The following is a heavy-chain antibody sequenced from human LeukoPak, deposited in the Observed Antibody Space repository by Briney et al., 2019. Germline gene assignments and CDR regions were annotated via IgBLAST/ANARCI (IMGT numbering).Heavy chain of an antibody. D-gene: IGHD3-10*01. J-gene: IGHJ4*02. V-gene: IGHV3-30*18. CDR2: ISYDGSNK. CDR3: AKDRLLWFGELSQGGFDY. CDR1: GFTFSSYG. Sequence: GGSLRLSCAASGFTFSSYGMHWVRQAPGKGLEWVAVISYDGSNKYYADSVKGRFTISRDNSKNTLYLQMNSLRAEDTAVYYCAKDRLLWFGELSQGGFDYWGQGTLVTVSS.